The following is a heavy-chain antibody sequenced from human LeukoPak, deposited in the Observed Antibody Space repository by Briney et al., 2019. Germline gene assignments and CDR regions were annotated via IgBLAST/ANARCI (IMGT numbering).Heavy chain of an antibody. CDR2: IYYSGST. Sequence: PSQTLSLTCTVSGGSLSSGDYYWRWLRQPPGTGLEWIGYIYYSGSTYYNPSLKSRVTISVDTSKNQFSLKLSSVTAADTAVYYCARGCCSTSCPVYYWGQGTLVTVSS. V-gene: IGHV4-30-4*01. D-gene: IGHD2-2*01. CDR3: ARGCCSTSCPVYY. CDR1: GGSLSSGDYY. J-gene: IGHJ4*02.